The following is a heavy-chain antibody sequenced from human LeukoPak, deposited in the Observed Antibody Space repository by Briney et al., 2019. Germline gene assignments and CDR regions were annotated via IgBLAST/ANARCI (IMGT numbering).Heavy chain of an antibody. J-gene: IGHJ6*03. CDR2: IYYSGST. Sequence: PSQTLSLTCTVSGGSISNGSYYWSWIRQPPGKGLEWIGYIYYSGSTNYNPSLKSRVTISVDTSKNQFSLKLSSVTAADTAVYYCARVLMAPASGLLNDYYYYYMDVWGKGTTVTISS. D-gene: IGHD2-15*01. V-gene: IGHV4-61*01. CDR1: GGSISNGSYY. CDR3: ARVLMAPASGLLNDYYYYYMDV.